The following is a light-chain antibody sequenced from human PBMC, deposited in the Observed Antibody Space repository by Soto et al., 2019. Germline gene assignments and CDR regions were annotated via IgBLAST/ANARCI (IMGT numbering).Light chain of an antibody. CDR3: QQSYSTPPT. Sequence: DFVMTQAPDSLAVSLGERATINCKSSQSVLYNSNNKNHLGWFQQKPGHPPKLLIYGASFRPSGVPDRFSGSGSGTDFTLTISSLQAEDVAVYYCQQSYSTPPTFGGGTKVEIK. J-gene: IGKJ4*01. CDR2: GAS. V-gene: IGKV4-1*01. CDR1: QSVLYNSNNKNH.